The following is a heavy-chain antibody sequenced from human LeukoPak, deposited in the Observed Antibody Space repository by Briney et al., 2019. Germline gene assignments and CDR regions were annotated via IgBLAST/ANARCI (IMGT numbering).Heavy chain of an antibody. CDR2: IKQDGSEK. CDR3: ARNGAPVVTAITPYYYYMDV. D-gene: IGHD2-21*02. V-gene: IGHV3-7*01. J-gene: IGHJ6*03. CDR1: GFTFSDYW. Sequence: GGSLRLSCAASGFTFSDYWMSWVRQAPGKGLEWVGNIKQDGSEKYYVDSVKGRFTISRDNARNSLYLQMNSLRAEDTAVYYCARNGAPVVTAITPYYYYMDVWGKGTTVTVSS.